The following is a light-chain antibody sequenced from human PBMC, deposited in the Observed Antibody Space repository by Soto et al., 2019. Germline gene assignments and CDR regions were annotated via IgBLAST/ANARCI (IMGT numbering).Light chain of an antibody. Sequence: DIVLTQSPGTLSLSPVERATLSCRASQSVSSNHLAWYQQKPGQAPRLLIYGGSSRAAGIPVRFSGSGSETDFTLTFSRLEPEDFAVYYCEYYGSSITFGGGTKVDIK. V-gene: IGKV3-20*01. CDR2: GGS. J-gene: IGKJ4*01. CDR3: EYYGSSIT. CDR1: QSVSSNH.